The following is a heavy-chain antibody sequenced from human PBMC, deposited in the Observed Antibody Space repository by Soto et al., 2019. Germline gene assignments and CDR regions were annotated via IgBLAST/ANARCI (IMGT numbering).Heavy chain of an antibody. CDR1: GFTFSRYW. V-gene: IGHV3-7*01. CDR3: ARGDTPMITGMDSFDI. CDR2: IKQDGTEK. D-gene: IGHD5-18*01. J-gene: IGHJ3*02. Sequence: PGGSLRLSCAASGFTFSRYWMNWVRQAPGKGLEWVANIKQDGTEKNYVDSVKGRFTISRDNVRKSLYLQMDSLRAEDTAVYFCARGDTPMITGMDSFDIWGQGTMVTVSS.